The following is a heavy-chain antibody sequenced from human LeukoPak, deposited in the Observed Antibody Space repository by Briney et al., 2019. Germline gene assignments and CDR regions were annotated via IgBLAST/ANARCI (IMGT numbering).Heavy chain of an antibody. D-gene: IGHD6-13*01. V-gene: IGHV3-7*03. J-gene: IGHJ6*03. CDR1: GFMFSSYW. Sequence: GGSLRLSCAASGFMFSSYWMSWVRQAPGKGLEWVANIKEDGSERHYVDSVEGRFTISRDNAKNSLYLQMTSLRAEDTALYYCARSYSSRSFYYMDVWGKGTTVTVS. CDR2: IKEDGSER. CDR3: ARSYSSRSFYYMDV.